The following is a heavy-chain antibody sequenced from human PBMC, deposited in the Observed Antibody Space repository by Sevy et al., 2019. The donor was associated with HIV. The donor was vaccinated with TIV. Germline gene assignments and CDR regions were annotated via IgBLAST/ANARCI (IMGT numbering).Heavy chain of an antibody. CDR1: GFNFSEHG. D-gene: IGHD2-21*02. J-gene: IGHJ4*02. V-gene: IGHV3-33*03. CDR3: AKDECGGNCYFDF. CDR2: IWFFGTGK. Sequence: GGSLRLSCAASGFNFSEHGMHWVRQAPGKGLEWVAVIWFFGTGKYYGDSVKGRFTISRDNSKNTLYLHMDSLRPDDTAMYYCAKDECGGNCYFDFWGQGTLVTVSS.